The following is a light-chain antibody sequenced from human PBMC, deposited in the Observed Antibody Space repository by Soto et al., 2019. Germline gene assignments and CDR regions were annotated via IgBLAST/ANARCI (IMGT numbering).Light chain of an antibody. CDR2: DAI. Sequence: DIHMTQSPSSLSASVGDRVTITCQASQDISNYLNWYQQKPGKAPKLLIYDAINLETGVPSRFSGSGSGTDFTVTISSLQPEDIATYYCQRYDNVPLTFGGGTRVEIK. CDR3: QRYDNVPLT. J-gene: IGKJ4*01. V-gene: IGKV1-33*01. CDR1: QDISNY.